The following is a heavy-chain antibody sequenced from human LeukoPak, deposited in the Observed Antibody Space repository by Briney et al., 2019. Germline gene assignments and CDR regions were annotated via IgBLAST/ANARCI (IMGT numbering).Heavy chain of an antibody. V-gene: IGHV3-30*18. CDR1: GFTFSSYG. Sequence: GGSLRLSCAASGFTFSSYGMHWVRQAPGKGLEWVAVISYDGSNKYYADSVKGRFTISRDNSKNTLYLQMNSLRAEDTAVYYCAKDPGLLWFGEFNNFDYRGQGTLVTVSS. D-gene: IGHD3-10*01. CDR3: AKDPGLLWFGEFNNFDY. J-gene: IGHJ4*02. CDR2: ISYDGSNK.